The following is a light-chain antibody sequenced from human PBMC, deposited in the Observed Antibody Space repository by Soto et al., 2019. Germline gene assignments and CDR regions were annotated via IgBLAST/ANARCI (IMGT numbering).Light chain of an antibody. CDR3: SSYTSSGTPVV. CDR1: SSDVGGYNY. Sequence: QSALTQPASVSGSPGQSITISCTGSSSDVGGYNYVSWYQQHPGKAPKLMIHEVSNRPSGVSNRFSGSKSGNTASLTISGLQAEDEADYYCSSYTSSGTPVVFGGGTKVTVL. V-gene: IGLV2-14*01. J-gene: IGLJ2*01. CDR2: EVS.